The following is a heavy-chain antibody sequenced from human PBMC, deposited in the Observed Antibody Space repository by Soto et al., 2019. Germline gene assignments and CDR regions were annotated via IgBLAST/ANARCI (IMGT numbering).Heavy chain of an antibody. CDR2: ISYDGSNK. CDR1: GFTFSSYA. D-gene: IGHD6-6*01. Sequence: QVQLVESGGGVVQPGRSLRLSCAASGFTFSSYAMHWVRQAPGKGLEWVAVISYDGSNKYYADSVKGRFTISRDNSKNTLYLQMNSLRAEYTAVYYCARDLEDSSSSPYYYYGMDVWGQGTTVTVSS. V-gene: IGHV3-30-3*01. J-gene: IGHJ6*02. CDR3: ARDLEDSSSSPYYYYGMDV.